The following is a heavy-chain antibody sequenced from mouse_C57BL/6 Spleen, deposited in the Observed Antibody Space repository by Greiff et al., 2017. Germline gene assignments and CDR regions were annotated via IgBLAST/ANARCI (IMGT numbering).Heavy chain of an antibody. Sequence: QVQLQQPGAELVRPGSSVKLSCKASGYTFTSYWMHWVKQRPIQGLEWIGNIDPSDSETHYNQKFKDKATLTVDKSSSTAYMQLSSLTSEDSAVYYSARWDDYDGEFAYWGQGTLVTVSA. D-gene: IGHD2-4*01. CDR3: ARWDDYDGEFAY. CDR1: GYTFTSYW. V-gene: IGHV1-52*01. J-gene: IGHJ3*01. CDR2: IDPSDSET.